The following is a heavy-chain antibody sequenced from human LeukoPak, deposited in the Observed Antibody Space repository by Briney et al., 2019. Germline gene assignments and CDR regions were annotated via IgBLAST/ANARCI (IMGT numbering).Heavy chain of an antibody. CDR2: IIPIFGTA. D-gene: IGHD6-13*01. CDR3: GRASAAAPYGFDP. CDR1: GGTFSSYA. Sequence: SVKVSCKASGGTFSSYAISWVRQAPEQGLERLGRIIPIFGTANYAQKFQGRVTITTDESTSTAYMELSSLRSEDTAVYYCGRASAAAPYGFDPWGQGSLVTVSS. V-gene: IGHV1-69*05. J-gene: IGHJ5*02.